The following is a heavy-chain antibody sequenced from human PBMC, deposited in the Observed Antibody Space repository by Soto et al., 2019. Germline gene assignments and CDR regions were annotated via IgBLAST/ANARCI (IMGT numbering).Heavy chain of an antibody. D-gene: IGHD3-3*01. V-gene: IGHV3-23*01. CDR2: ISGSGGST. CDR3: AKGLDYDFWSGRYYGMDV. CDR1: GFTFSSYA. J-gene: IGHJ6*02. Sequence: GGSLRLSCAASGFTFSSYAMSWVRQAPGKGLEWVSAISGSGGSTYYADSVKGRFTISRDNSKKTLYLQMNSLSAEDKAVYYCAKGLDYDFWSGRYYGMDVWGQGTTVTVSS.